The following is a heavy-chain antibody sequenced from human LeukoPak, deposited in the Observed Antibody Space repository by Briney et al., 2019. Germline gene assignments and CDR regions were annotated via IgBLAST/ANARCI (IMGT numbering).Heavy chain of an antibody. D-gene: IGHD2-21*01. CDR1: GGSFSGYY. J-gene: IGHJ3*01. CDR2: INHSGST. V-gene: IGHV4-34*01. CDR3: ARGCGAVAL. Sequence: SETLSLTCAVYGGSFSGYYWSWIRQPPGKGLEWIGEINHSGSTNYNPSLKSRVTISVDTSKNQFSLKLSSVTAADTAVYYCARGCGAVALWGQGTMVTVSS.